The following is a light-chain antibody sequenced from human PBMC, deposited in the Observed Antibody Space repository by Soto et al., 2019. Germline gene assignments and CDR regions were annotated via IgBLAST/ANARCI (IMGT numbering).Light chain of an antibody. V-gene: IGLV2-14*01. CDR3: SSYTSSTTLV. CDR2: EVS. J-gene: IGLJ1*01. CDR1: SSDVGGYNY. Sequence: QSVLTQPASVSGSPGQSITISCTGTSSDVGGYNYVSWYQQHPGKAPKLLIYEVSNRPSGVSIRFSGSKSGNTASLTISGLQAEDEADYYCSSYTSSTTLVFGTGTKV.